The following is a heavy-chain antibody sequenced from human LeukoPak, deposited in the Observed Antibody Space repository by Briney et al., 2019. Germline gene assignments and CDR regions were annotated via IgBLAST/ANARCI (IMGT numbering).Heavy chain of an antibody. CDR2: IYYSGST. CDR1: GGSFSGYY. V-gene: IGHV4-59*01. Sequence: SETLSLTCAVYGGSFSGYYWSWIRQPPGKGLEWIGYIYYSGSTNYNPSLKSRVTISVDTSKNQFSLKLSSVTAADTAVYYCAREGNWYFDLWGRGTLVTVSS. J-gene: IGHJ2*01. CDR3: AREGNWYFDL.